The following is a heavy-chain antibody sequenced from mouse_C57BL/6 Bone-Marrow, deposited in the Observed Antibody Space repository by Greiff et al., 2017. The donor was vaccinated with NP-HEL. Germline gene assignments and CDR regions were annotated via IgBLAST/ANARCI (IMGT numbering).Heavy chain of an antibody. CDR3: ARPSNYFDY. J-gene: IGHJ2*01. CDR1: GYTFTSYW. Sequence: QVQLQQPGAELVRPGTSVKLSCKASGYTFTSYWMHWVKQRPGQGLEWIGVIDPSDSYTTYNQKFKGKATLTVDTSSSTAYMQLSSLTSEDSAVYYCARPSNYFDYWGQGTTLTVSS. V-gene: IGHV1-59*01. CDR2: IDPSDSYT.